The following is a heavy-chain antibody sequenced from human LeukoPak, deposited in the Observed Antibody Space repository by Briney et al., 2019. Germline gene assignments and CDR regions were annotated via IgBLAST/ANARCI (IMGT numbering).Heavy chain of an antibody. D-gene: IGHD1-26*01. CDR1: GGSINNYY. CDR2: FYYSGST. CDR3: AREGYSGSYYNEAASDI. J-gene: IGHJ3*02. V-gene: IGHV4-59*12. Sequence: SETLSLTCTVSGGSINNYYWHWIRQPPGKGLEWIGYFYYSGSTNYNPSLKSRVTISVDTSKNQFSLKLSSVTAADTAVYYCAREGYSGSYYNEAASDIWGQGTMVTVSS.